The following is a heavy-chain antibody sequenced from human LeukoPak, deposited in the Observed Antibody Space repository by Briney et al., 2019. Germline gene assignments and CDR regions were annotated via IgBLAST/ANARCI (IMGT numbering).Heavy chain of an antibody. V-gene: IGHV4-59*01. CDR3: ARWGYSSSGGS. CDR2: IYYSGST. CDR1: GGSISSYY. Sequence: PSETLSFTCTVSGGSISSYYWSWIRQPPGKGLEWIGYIYYSGSTNYNPSLKSRVTISVDTSKNQFSLKLSSVTAADTAVYYCARWGYSSSGGSWGQGTLVTVSS. J-gene: IGHJ4*02. D-gene: IGHD6-6*01.